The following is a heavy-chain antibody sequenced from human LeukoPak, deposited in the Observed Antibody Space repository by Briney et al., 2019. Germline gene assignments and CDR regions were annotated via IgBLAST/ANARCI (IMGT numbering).Heavy chain of an antibody. Sequence: GSLRLSCAGSGFIFSDYWMNWVRQAPGKGLVWVSLINNDGSTTTYADSVKGRFTISRDKAKNTLYLQMNSLRAEDTAVYYCARRSVRELDYWGQGTLVTVSS. V-gene: IGHV3-74*01. CDR2: INNDGSTT. CDR3: ARRSVRELDY. D-gene: IGHD5-24*01. CDR1: GFIFSDYW. J-gene: IGHJ4*02.